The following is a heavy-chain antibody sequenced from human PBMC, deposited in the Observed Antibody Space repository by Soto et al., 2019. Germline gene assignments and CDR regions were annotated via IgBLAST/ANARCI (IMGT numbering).Heavy chain of an antibody. Sequence: QVQLVQSGAEVKKPGSSVKVSCKASGGTFSSYAISWVRQAPGQGLEWMGGIIPIFGTANYAQKFQGRVTITADESTSTAYMELSSLRSEDTAVYYCARDSRSATSSPRRYYFDYWGQGTLVTVSS. CDR1: GGTFSSYA. V-gene: IGHV1-69*01. CDR3: ARDSRSATSSPRRYYFDY. D-gene: IGHD6-13*01. J-gene: IGHJ4*02. CDR2: IIPIFGTA.